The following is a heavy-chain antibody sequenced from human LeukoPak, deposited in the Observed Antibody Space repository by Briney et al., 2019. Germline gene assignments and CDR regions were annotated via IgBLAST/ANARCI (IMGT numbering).Heavy chain of an antibody. CDR1: GDTFTSYY. V-gene: IGHV1-46*01. CDR2: INPSGGST. D-gene: IGHD3-22*01. Sequence: ASVKVSCKASGDTFTSYYMHWVRQAPGQGLEWMGIINPSGGSTSYAQKFQGRVTMTRDTSTSTVYMELSSLRSEDTAVYYCARDYVPTTYYYDSSGSPAFDPWGQGTLVTVSS. J-gene: IGHJ5*02. CDR3: ARDYVPTTYYYDSSGSPAFDP.